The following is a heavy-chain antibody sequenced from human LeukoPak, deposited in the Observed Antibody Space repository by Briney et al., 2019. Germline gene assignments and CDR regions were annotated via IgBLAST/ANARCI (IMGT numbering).Heavy chain of an antibody. CDR2: ISGSGGST. CDR3: AKDQTGRYFDWFPPSDY. V-gene: IGHV3-23*01. Sequence: GGSLRLSCAASGFTFSTYGMSWVRQAPGKGLVWVSAISGSGGSTYYADSVKGRFTISRDNSKNTLYLQMNSLRAEDTAVYYCAKDQTGRYFDWFPPSDYWGQGTLVTVSS. J-gene: IGHJ4*02. D-gene: IGHD3-9*01. CDR1: GFTFSTYG.